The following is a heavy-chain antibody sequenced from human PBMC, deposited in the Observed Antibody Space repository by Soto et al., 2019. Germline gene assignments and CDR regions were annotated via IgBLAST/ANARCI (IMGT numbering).Heavy chain of an antibody. D-gene: IGHD2-21*01. CDR3: ARVFTLFCGGDCYSSYYYYYMDV. Sequence: PGESLKICCKGSGYSFTSYWIGWVRQMPGKGLEWMGIIYPGDSDTRYSPSFQGQVTISADKSISTAYLQWSSLKASDTAMYYCARVFTLFCGGDCYSSYYYYYMDVWGKGTTVTVSS. CDR1: GYSFTSYW. V-gene: IGHV5-51*01. J-gene: IGHJ6*03. CDR2: IYPGDSDT.